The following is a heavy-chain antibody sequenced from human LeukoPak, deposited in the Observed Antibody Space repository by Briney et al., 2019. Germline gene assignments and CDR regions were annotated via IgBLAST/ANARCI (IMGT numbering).Heavy chain of an antibody. J-gene: IGHJ6*02. Sequence: GASVKVSCKASGGTFSSYAISWVRQAPGQGLEWMGGIIPIFGTANYAQKFQGRVTITADESTSTAYMELSSLRSEDTAVYYCARALTAARPGSVDYYYGMNVWGQGTTVTVSS. CDR3: ARALTAARPGSVDYYYGMNV. D-gene: IGHD6-6*01. V-gene: IGHV1-69*13. CDR2: IIPIFGTA. CDR1: GGTFSSYA.